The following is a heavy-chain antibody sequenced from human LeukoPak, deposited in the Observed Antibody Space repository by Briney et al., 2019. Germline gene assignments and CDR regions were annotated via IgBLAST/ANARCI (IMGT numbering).Heavy chain of an antibody. Sequence: HTGGSLRLSCAASGFTVSSNYMSWVPRAPGRGLGWAQVIYSGGSTYYADSVKGRFTISRDNSKNTLYLQMNSLRAEDTAVYYCARVASASIAAAVDYWGQGTLVTVSS. CDR3: ARVASASIAAAVDY. CDR2: IYSGGST. J-gene: IGHJ4*02. D-gene: IGHD6-13*01. V-gene: IGHV3-53*01. CDR1: GFTVSSNY.